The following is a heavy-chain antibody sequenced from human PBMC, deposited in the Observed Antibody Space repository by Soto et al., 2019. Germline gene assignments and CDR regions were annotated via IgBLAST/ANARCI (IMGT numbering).Heavy chain of an antibody. CDR3: ASVYIWGSYRIGRAFDT. D-gene: IGHD3-16*02. CDR2: INHSGST. Sequence: PSETQSLTSTFYGLSFRGYYWSWIRQPPGKGLEWIGEINHSGSTNYNPSLKSRVTISVDTSKNQFSLKLSSVTAADTAVYYCASVYIWGSYRIGRAFDTWGQGTMVTVSS. CDR1: GLSFRGYY. J-gene: IGHJ3*02. V-gene: IGHV4-34*01.